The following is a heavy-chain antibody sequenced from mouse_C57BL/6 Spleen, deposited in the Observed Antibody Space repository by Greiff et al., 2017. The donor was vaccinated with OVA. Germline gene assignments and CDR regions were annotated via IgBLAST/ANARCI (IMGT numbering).Heavy chain of an antibody. D-gene: IGHD1-1*01. CDR2: INPGSGGT. V-gene: IGHV1-54*02. J-gene: IGHJ4*01. CDR3: ARGGSSPYYAMDY. CDR1: GYAFTNYL. Sequence: VQLQQSGAELVRPGTSVKVSCKASGYAFTNYLIEWVKQRPGQGLEWIGVINPGSGGTNYNEKFKGKATFTADTSSNTAYMQLSSLTTEDSAIYYCARGGSSPYYAMDYWGQGTSVTVSS.